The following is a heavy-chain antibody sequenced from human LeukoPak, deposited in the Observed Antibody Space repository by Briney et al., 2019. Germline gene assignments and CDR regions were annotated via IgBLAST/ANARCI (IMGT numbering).Heavy chain of an antibody. V-gene: IGHV3-48*03. D-gene: IGHD2-15*01. Sequence: PGGSLRLSCAASGFTVSRYEMRGVGQAPGKGLEWVSYISSSGSTIYCADSVKGRFTISRDNAKNSLYLQMNSLRAEDTAVYYCARHSPVPYSEWGQGTLVTVSS. CDR1: GFTVSRYE. CDR2: ISSSGSTI. J-gene: IGHJ4*02. CDR3: ARHSPVPYSE.